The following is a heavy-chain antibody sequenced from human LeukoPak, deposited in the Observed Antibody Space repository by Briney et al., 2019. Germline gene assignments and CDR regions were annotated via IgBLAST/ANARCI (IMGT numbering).Heavy chain of an antibody. D-gene: IGHD2-2*01. Sequence: GGSLRLSCAASGFTFSSYAMSWVRQAPGKGLEWVSAISGSGGSTYYADPVKGRLTISRDNSKNTLYLQMNSLRAEDTAVYYCAKDSGIVVVPAAMNYWGQGTLVTVSS. J-gene: IGHJ4*02. CDR3: AKDSGIVVVPAAMNY. CDR2: ISGSGGST. V-gene: IGHV3-23*01. CDR1: GFTFSSYA.